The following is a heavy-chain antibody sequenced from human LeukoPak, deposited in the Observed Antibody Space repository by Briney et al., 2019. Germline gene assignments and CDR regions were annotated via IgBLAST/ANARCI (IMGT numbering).Heavy chain of an antibody. J-gene: IGHJ4*02. V-gene: IGHV4/OR15-8*02. CDR2: ISLAGQT. CDR1: GGSISCTNW. D-gene: IGHD1-26*01. CDR3: SRESGAFCPFGY. Sequence: SETLSLTCGVSGGSISCTNWWSWVRQPPGQGLEWIGEISLAGQTNYNPSLNGRVTMSLDKSSTQLSLNLTSVTAADTATYYCSRESGAFCPFGYWGQGTLVIVSS.